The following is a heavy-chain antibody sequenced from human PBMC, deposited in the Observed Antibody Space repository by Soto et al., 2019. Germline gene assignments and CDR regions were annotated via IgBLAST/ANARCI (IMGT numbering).Heavy chain of an antibody. CDR3: ARDQGGYSYGPGLYFQH. D-gene: IGHD5-18*01. Sequence: QVQLVESGGGVVQPGRSLRLSCAASGFTFSSYGMHWVRQAPGKGLEWVAVIWYDGSNKYYADSVKGRFTISRDNSKNTLYLQMNSLRAEDTAVYYCARDQGGYSYGPGLYFQHWGQGTLVTVSS. CDR1: GFTFSSYG. J-gene: IGHJ1*01. V-gene: IGHV3-33*01. CDR2: IWYDGSNK.